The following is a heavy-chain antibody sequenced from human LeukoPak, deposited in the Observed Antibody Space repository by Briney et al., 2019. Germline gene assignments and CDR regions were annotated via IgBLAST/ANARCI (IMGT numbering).Heavy chain of an antibody. V-gene: IGHV3-21*01. D-gene: IGHD3-22*01. Sequence: PGGSLRLSCAASGFTFSSYSMNWVRQAPGKGLEWVSSISSSSSYIYYADSVKGRFTISRDNAKNSLYLQMNSLRAEDTAVYYCAREKGVGSGYYSEYDYWGQGTLVTVPS. CDR1: GFTFSSYS. CDR2: ISSSSSYI. CDR3: AREKGVGSGYYSEYDY. J-gene: IGHJ4*02.